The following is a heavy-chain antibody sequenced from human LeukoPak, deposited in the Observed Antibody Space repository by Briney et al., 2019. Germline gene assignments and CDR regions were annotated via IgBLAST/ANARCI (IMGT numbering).Heavy chain of an antibody. CDR1: GYTFTSYG. CDR3: ARERHMPITMIAHDAFDI. D-gene: IGHD3-22*01. V-gene: IGHV1-18*01. CDR2: ISAYNGNT. Sequence: ASVKVSCKASGYTFTSYGISWVRQAPGQGLEWMGWISAYNGNTNYAQKLQGRVTMTTDTSTSTAYTELRSLRSDDTDVYYCARERHMPITMIAHDAFDIWGQGTMVTVSS. J-gene: IGHJ3*02.